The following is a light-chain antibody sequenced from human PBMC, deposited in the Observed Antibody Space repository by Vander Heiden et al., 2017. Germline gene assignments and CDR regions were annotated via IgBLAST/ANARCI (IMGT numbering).Light chain of an antibody. CDR2: AAS. CDR3: QQLNSYTT. V-gene: IGKV1-9*01. Sequence: DIQLTQSPSFLSASVGDRVTITCRASQGISSYLAWYQQKPGKAPKLLIYAASTLQSGVPSRFSGSGSGTEFTLTSSSLQPEDFATYYWQQLNSYTTFGQGTRLEIK. CDR1: QGISSY. J-gene: IGKJ5*01.